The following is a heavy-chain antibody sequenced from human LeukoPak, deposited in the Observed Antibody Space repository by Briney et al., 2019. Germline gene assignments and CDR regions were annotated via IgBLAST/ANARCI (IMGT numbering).Heavy chain of an antibody. CDR1: GGSISSSSYY. Sequence: SETLSLTCTVSGGSISSSSYYWGWIRQPPGKGLEWIGSMSYSGSTCYNPSLKSRVTIAVDTSKTQFSLKLSSVTAADTAVYYCARFYTTSQYGSGYMDVWGKGTTVTVSS. V-gene: IGHV4-39*01. CDR2: MSYSGST. CDR3: ARFYTTSQYGSGYMDV. J-gene: IGHJ6*03. D-gene: IGHD3-10*01.